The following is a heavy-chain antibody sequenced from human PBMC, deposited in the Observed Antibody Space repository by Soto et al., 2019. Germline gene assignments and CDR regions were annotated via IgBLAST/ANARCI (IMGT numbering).Heavy chain of an antibody. V-gene: IGHV3-33*01. CDR3: ARHATAPVS. CDR2: IWYDGSNK. J-gene: IGHJ5*02. CDR1: GFTFSSYG. Sequence: QVQLVESGGGVVQPGRSLRLSCAASGFTFSSYGIHWVRQAPGKGLEWVAVIWYDGSNKYYADSVKGRFTISRDNSKNTLYLQMKGLRAEDTAVYYCARHATAPVSWEQGTLVIFSS. D-gene: IGHD2-21*02.